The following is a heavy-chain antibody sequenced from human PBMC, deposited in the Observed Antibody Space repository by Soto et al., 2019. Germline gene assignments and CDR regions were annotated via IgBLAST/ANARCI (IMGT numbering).Heavy chain of an antibody. V-gene: IGHV6-1*01. Sequence: PSQTLSLTCAISGDSVSSKSAAWHWIRQSPSRGLEWLGRTYYRSKWSSNYAVSVKSRITINPDTSKNQFSLQLRSVTPDDTAVYFCARDFAYFDSWGQGTLVTVSS. CDR3: ARDFAYFDS. D-gene: IGHD3-3*01. J-gene: IGHJ4*02. CDR1: GDSVSSKSAA. CDR2: TYYRSKWSS.